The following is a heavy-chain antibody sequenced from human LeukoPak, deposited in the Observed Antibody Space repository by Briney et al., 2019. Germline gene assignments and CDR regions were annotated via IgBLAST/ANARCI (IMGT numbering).Heavy chain of an antibody. CDR2: IYYSGST. J-gene: IGHJ4*02. CDR3: ARGRSNEQLVLDY. V-gene: IGHV4-39*07. D-gene: IGHD6-13*01. CDR1: GGSISSSSYY. Sequence: PSETLSLTCTVSGGSISSSSYYWGWIRQPPGKGLEWIGSIYYSGSTYYNPSLKSRVTISVDTSKSQFSLKLSSVTAADTAVYYCARGRSNEQLVLDYWGQGTLVTVSS.